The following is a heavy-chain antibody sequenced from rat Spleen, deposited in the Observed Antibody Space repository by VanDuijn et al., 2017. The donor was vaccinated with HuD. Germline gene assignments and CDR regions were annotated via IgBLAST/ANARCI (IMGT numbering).Heavy chain of an antibody. CDR3: ARIMYTHFDY. CDR2: ISTGGGST. V-gene: IGHV5-27*01. CDR1: GFTFSDYN. D-gene: IGHD1-6*01. J-gene: IGHJ2*01. Sequence: EVQLVESGGGLVQPGRSLKLSCVASGFTFSDYNMAWVRQAPTKGLEWVAYISTGGGSTYYRDSVMGRFTISRDDGESTLYLQMNSLRSEDTATYYCARIMYTHFDYWGQGVMVTVSS.